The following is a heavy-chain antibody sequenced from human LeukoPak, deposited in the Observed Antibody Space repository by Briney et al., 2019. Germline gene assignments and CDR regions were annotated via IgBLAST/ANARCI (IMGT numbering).Heavy chain of an antibody. CDR3: ARDAGSGSYSTFDY. CDR1: GGTFSSYA. D-gene: IGHD3-10*01. CDR2: IIPIFGTA. J-gene: IGHJ4*02. Sequence: PVKVSCKASGGTFSSYAISWVRQAPGQGLEWMGGIIPIFGTANYAQKFQGRVTITADKSTSTAYMDLSSLKSVDTAVYYCARDAGSGSYSTFDYWGQGTLVTVSS. V-gene: IGHV1-69*06.